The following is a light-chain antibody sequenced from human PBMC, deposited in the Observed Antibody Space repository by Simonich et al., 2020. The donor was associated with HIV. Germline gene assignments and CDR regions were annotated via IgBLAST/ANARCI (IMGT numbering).Light chain of an antibody. CDR2: WAS. CDR1: HSVLYISNNRNY. V-gene: IGKV4-1*01. J-gene: IGKJ1*01. Sequence: DIVMTQSPYSLSMSLGERATINCNSSHSVLYISNNRNYLAWYQKKPGQAPNLLIYWASTRESGVPDRFSGNGSGTDFTLTISSLQAEDVAVYYCQQYYITPQTFGQGTKVEIK. CDR3: QQYYITPQT.